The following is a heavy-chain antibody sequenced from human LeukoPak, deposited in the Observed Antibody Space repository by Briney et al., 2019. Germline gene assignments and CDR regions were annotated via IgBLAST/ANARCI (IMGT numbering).Heavy chain of an antibody. CDR3: ARGEDEQWLPFDY. J-gene: IGHJ4*02. CDR1: GYSFTQSG. D-gene: IGHD3-22*01. V-gene: IGHV1-18*01. Sequence: GASVKVSCKTSGYSFTQSGITWVRQAPGQGLEWMGWISAYNGNTNLAQKFQGRVSMTTDTSTTTAYMELRSLRSDDTAVYYCARGEDEQWLPFDYWGQGTLVTVSS. CDR2: ISAYNGNT.